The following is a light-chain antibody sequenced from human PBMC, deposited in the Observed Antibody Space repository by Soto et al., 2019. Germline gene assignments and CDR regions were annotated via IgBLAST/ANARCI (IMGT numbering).Light chain of an antibody. J-gene: IGKJ1*01. V-gene: IGKV2-40*01. CDR3: MQRKEFPVT. CDR1: QSLLDSADRNNN. Sequence: DVVMTQTPRSLPVTPGEPASISCTSRQSLLDSADRNNNLAWYVHKPGQSPRLLIPTLSTRATGVPDRFSGIGSRTDFTLTISSVQAEDVGIYYCMQRKEFPVTFGQGTKLDIK. CDR2: TLS.